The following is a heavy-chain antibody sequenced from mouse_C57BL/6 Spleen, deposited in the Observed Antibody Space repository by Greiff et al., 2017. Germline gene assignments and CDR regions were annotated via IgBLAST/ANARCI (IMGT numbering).Heavy chain of an antibody. V-gene: IGHV1-72*01. CDR3: ARSATTVVEGFAY. CDR1: GYTFTSYW. D-gene: IGHD1-1*01. Sequence: QVQLKQPGAELVKPGASVKLSCKASGYTFTSYWMHWVKQRPGRGLEWIGRIDPNSGGTKYNEKFKSKATLTVDKHSSTAYMQLSSLTSGDSAVYYCARSATTVVEGFAYWGQGTLVTVSA. CDR2: IDPNSGGT. J-gene: IGHJ3*01.